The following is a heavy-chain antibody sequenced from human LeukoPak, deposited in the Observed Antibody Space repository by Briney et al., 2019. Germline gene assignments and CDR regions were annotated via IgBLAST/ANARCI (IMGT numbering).Heavy chain of an antibody. D-gene: IGHD3-22*01. Sequence: RASVKVSCKASGYTFTSYTMHWVRQAPGQRLEWIGWINTGNGNTKYSQEFQGRVTITRDTSASTAYMELRSLRSDDTAVYYCARSHYYDSGQDAFDIWGQGTMVTVSS. CDR1: GYTFTSYT. J-gene: IGHJ3*02. CDR2: INTGNGNT. V-gene: IGHV1-3*04. CDR3: ARSHYYDSGQDAFDI.